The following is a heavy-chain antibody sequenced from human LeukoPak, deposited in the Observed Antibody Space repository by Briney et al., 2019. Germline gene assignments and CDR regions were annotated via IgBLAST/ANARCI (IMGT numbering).Heavy chain of an antibody. J-gene: IGHJ3*02. V-gene: IGHV3-11*01. CDR1: GFTFTDYY. Sequence: GGSLRLSCADSGFTFTDYYMRWIRQAPGKGLEWVLYITNSGTTIYYADSVKGRFTISRDNAKNSLYLQMNSLRAEDTAVYYCARDPNGVYIGTFDMWGQWTMVSVSS. CDR3: ARDPNGVYIGTFDM. D-gene: IGHD5/OR15-5a*01. CDR2: ITNSGTTI.